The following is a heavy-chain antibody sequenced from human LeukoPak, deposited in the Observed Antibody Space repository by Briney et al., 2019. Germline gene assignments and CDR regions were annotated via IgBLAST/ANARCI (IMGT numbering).Heavy chain of an antibody. V-gene: IGHV3-33*01. CDR2: IWYDGSNK. CDR1: GFTFSSYG. D-gene: IGHD6-13*01. Sequence: GRSLRLSCAASGFTFSSYGMHWVRQAPGKGLEWVAVIWYDGSNKYYADSVKGRFTISRDNSKNTLYLQMNSLRAEDTAVYCCARLAGPYSSSWYYGYWGQGTLVTVSS. J-gene: IGHJ4*02. CDR3: ARLAGPYSSSWYYGY.